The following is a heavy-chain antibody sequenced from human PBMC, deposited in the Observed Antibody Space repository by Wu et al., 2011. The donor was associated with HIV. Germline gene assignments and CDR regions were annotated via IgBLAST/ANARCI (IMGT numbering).Heavy chain of an antibody. Sequence: GSSVKVSCKASGGTFSSYGISWVRQAPGQGLEWMGGIIPMFGTAKYAQKFQGRVTITTDESTSTAYMELSSLRSEDTAIYYCARSPFVSTMGYFDYWGQGTLVTVSS. V-gene: IGHV1-69*05. CDR1: GGTFSSYG. D-gene: IGHD5/OR15-5a*01. CDR3: ARSPFVSTMGYFDY. J-gene: IGHJ4*02. CDR2: IIPMFGTA.